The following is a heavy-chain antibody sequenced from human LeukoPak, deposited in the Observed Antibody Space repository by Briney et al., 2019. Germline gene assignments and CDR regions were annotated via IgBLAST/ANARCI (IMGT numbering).Heavy chain of an antibody. J-gene: IGHJ4*02. CDR3: ARADCSGGSCYYDY. D-gene: IGHD2-15*01. CDR2: IYTSGST. Sequence: SETLSLTCTVSGGSISSYYWSWIRQPAVKVLEWIGRIYTSGSTNYNPSLKSRVTMSVDTSKNQFSLKLSSVTAADTAVYYCARADCSGGSCYYDYWGQGTLVTVSS. V-gene: IGHV4-4*07. CDR1: GGSISSYY.